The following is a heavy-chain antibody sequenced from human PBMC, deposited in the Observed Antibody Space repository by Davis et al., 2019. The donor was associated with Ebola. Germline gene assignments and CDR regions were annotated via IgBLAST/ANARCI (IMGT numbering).Heavy chain of an antibody. D-gene: IGHD3-22*01. V-gene: IGHV5-51*01. CDR3: ARRGYYDSSGYYYYFDY. CDR1: GYSFTTYW. J-gene: IGHJ4*02. Sequence: GESLKISCKGSGYSFTTYWIAWMRQMPGKGLEWMGLIYPGDSDTRYSPSFQGHVTISADKSISTAYLQWSSLKASDTAMYYCARRGYYDSSGYYYYFDYWGQGTLVTVS. CDR2: IYPGDSDT.